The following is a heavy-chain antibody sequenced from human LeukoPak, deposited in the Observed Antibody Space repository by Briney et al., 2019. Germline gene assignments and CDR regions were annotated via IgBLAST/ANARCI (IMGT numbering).Heavy chain of an antibody. J-gene: IGHJ4*02. CDR3: ARARYSSSWTLDY. CDR2: INSDGSST. Sequence: GGSLRLSCAASGFTFISYLLHWVRQAPGKGLGWVSRINSDGSSTSYADSGKGRFTISRDNAKNTLYLQMNSLRAGDTAVYYCARARYSSSWTLDYWGQGTLVTASS. CDR1: GFTFISYL. D-gene: IGHD6-13*01. V-gene: IGHV3-74*01.